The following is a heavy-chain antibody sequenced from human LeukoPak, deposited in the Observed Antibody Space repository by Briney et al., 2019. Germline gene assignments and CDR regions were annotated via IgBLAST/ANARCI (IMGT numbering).Heavy chain of an antibody. CDR2: ISGSGDST. J-gene: IGHJ4*02. Sequence: GGSLRLSCAASGFTFSNYAMRWVRQAPGKGLEWVSGISGSGDSTYYADSVKGRLYLQMNSLRAEDTAVYYCARRSGIAVAGAFDYWDQGTLVTVSS. D-gene: IGHD6-19*01. V-gene: IGHV3-23*01. CDR1: GFTFSNYA. CDR3: ARRSGIAVAGAFDY.